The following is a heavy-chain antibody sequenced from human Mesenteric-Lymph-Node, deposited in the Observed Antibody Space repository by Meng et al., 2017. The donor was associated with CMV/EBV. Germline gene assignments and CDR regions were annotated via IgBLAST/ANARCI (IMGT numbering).Heavy chain of an antibody. CDR3: ARGPAGYDFWSGYLSY. Sequence: SETLSLTCTVFGGSISSSSYYWGWIRQPPGKGLEWIGSIYYSGSTYYNPSLKSRVTISVDTSKNQFSLKLSSVTAADTAVYYCARGPAGYDFWSGYLSYWGQGTLVTVSS. V-gene: IGHV4-39*07. CDR1: GGSISSSSYY. J-gene: IGHJ4*02. D-gene: IGHD3-3*01. CDR2: IYYSGST.